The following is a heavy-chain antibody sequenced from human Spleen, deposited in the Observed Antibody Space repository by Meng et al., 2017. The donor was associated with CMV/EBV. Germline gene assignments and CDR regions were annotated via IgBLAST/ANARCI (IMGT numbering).Heavy chain of an antibody. Sequence: QVQLKESGPGLVNPSGTLSLTCVVAGGAISSRNWWSWVRQPPGQGLEWIGEIYHSGSTNYNPSLKSRVTISVDKSKNQFSLKLSSVTAADTAVYYCARVVTALWGYYFDYRGQGTLVTVSS. D-gene: IGHD2-21*02. CDR1: GGAISSRNW. J-gene: IGHJ4*02. CDR3: ARVVTALWGYYFDY. V-gene: IGHV4-4*02. CDR2: IYHSGST.